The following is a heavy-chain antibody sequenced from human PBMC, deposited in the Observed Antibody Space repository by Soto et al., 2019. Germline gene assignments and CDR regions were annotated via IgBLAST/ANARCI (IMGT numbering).Heavy chain of an antibody. J-gene: IGHJ4*02. CDR3: ARLGGYYQAFDS. D-gene: IGHD3-22*01. Sequence: SETLSLTCTVSGGSISPYYWSLIRQPPGKGLEWIGYIYYSGSTTYNPSLKSRVNISVDTSQNQFSLNLSSVTAADTAVYYCARLGGYYQAFDSWGQGTLVTVSS. CDR1: GGSISPYY. CDR2: IYYSGST. V-gene: IGHV4-59*08.